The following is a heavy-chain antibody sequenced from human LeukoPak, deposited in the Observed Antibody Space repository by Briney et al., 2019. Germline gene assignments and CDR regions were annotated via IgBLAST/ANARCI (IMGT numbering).Heavy chain of an antibody. J-gene: IGHJ4*02. CDR1: GGSISSYY. D-gene: IGHD3-3*01. V-gene: IGHV4-59*01. CDR3: ARGLYYDFWSGSPQYYFDY. Sequence: SETLSLTCTVSGGSISSYYWNWIRQPPGKGLEWIGYIYYSGSTNYNPSLKSRVTISVDTSKNQFSLKLSSVTAADTAVYYCARGLYYDFWSGSPQYYFDYWGQGTLVTVSS. CDR2: IYYSGST.